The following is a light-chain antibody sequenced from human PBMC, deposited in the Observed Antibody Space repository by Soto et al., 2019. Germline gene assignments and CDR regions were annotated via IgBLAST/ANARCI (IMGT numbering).Light chain of an antibody. J-gene: IGKJ5*01. CDR3: QQYDNLPLT. Sequence: EITMTQYPFSLSASAGDRATISCTATQDINIDLNWYQQKPGKAPNLLIYGASAWEIGVPARFSGSVSGTQFTLTISSLQSEDIGSYFCQQYDNLPLTFGRGTRLEIK. CDR1: QDINID. CDR2: GAS. V-gene: IGKV1-33*01.